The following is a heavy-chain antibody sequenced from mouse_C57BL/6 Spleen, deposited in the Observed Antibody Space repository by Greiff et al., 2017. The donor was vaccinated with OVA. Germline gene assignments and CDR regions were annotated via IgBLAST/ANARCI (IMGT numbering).Heavy chain of an antibody. J-gene: IGHJ2*01. V-gene: IGHV1-39*01. Sequence: VQLQQSGPELVKPGASVKISCKASGYSFTDYNMNWVKQSNGKSLEWIGVINPNYGTTSYNQKFKGKATLTADKSSSTAYMQLSSLTSEDSAVYFCASEDSSGYYYWGQGTTLTVSS. D-gene: IGHD3-2*02. CDR3: ASEDSSGYYY. CDR1: GYSFTDYN. CDR2: INPNYGTT.